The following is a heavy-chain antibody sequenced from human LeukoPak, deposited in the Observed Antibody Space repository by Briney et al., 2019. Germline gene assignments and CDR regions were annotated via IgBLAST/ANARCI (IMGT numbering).Heavy chain of an antibody. J-gene: IGHJ3*02. CDR2: INHSGST. Sequence: SETLSLTCAVYGGSFSGYYWSWIRQPPGKGLEWIGEINHSGSTNYNPSLKSRVTISVDTSKNQFSLKLSSVTAADTAVYYCARGRRVRGGIVVVPAAKSNDAFDIWGQGTMATVSP. D-gene: IGHD2-2*01. V-gene: IGHV4-34*01. CDR3: ARGRRVRGGIVVVPAAKSNDAFDI. CDR1: GGSFSGYY.